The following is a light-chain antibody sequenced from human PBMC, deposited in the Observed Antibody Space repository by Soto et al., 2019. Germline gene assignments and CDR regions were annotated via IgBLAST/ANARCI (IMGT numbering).Light chain of an antibody. CDR2: GAS. J-gene: IGKJ4*01. Sequence: EIVMTQSPATLSVSPGERVTLSCRASQSVRSSLAWYQQKPGQAPRLLIYGASTRATGIPARFSGSGSGTDFTLSISSLQSEDFAVYYCQQYSNWLTFGGGTKVEIK. CDR1: QSVRSS. CDR3: QQYSNWLT. V-gene: IGKV3-15*01.